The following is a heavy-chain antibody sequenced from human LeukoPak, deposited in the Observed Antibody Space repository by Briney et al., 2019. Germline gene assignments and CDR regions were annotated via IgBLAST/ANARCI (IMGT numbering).Heavy chain of an antibody. J-gene: IGHJ5*02. Sequence: ASVKVSCKASGYTFTGYYMHWVRQAPGQGLEWMGWINPNSGGTNYAQKFQGRVTMTRDTSISTAYMELSRLRSDDTAVYYCSGGGSGQKGPASFDPWGQGTLVTVSS. CDR3: SGGGSGQKGPASFDP. CDR2: INPNSGGT. D-gene: IGHD3-16*01. CDR1: GYTFTGYY. V-gene: IGHV1-2*02.